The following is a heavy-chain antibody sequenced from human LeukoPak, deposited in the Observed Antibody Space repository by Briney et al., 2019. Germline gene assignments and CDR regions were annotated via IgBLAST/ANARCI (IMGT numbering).Heavy chain of an antibody. CDR1: GFTFSSYA. CDR2: ISGSGGST. V-gene: IGHV3-23*01. CDR3: AKDHIVVVPAAPPDC. J-gene: IGHJ4*02. D-gene: IGHD2-2*01. Sequence: SGESLRLSCAASGFTFSSYAMSWVRQAPGKGLEWVSAISGSGGSTYYADSVKGRFTISKDNSKNTLYLQMNSLRAEDTAVYYCAKDHIVVVPAAPPDCWGQGTLVTVSS.